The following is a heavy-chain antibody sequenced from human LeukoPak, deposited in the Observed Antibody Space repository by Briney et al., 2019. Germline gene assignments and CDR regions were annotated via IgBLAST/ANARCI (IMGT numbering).Heavy chain of an antibody. CDR3: ARAGPGYYYYYMDV. D-gene: IGHD1-14*01. J-gene: IGHJ6*03. V-gene: IGHV4-59*01. CDR1: GGSISSYY. CDR2: IYYSGST. Sequence: PSETLSLTCTVSGGSISSYYWSWIRQPPGKGLEWIGYIYYSGSTNYNPSLKSRVTISVDTSKNQFSLKLSSVTAADTAVYYCARAGPGYYYYYMDVWGKGTTVTVSS.